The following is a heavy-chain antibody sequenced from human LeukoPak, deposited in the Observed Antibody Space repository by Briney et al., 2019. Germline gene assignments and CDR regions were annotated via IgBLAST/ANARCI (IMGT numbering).Heavy chain of an antibody. CDR3: ARDIWNDGNYYMDV. D-gene: IGHD1-1*01. CDR1: GFTFSAHG. V-gene: IGHV3-33*01. J-gene: IGHJ6*03. Sequence: GRSLRLSCAASGFTFSAHGMHWVRQAPGKGLEWVALIWSGGTTGLYADSVRGRFTISRDTSMLYLQMNSLRVEDTAVYYCARDIWNDGNYYMDVWGKGTTVTVSS. CDR2: IWSGGTTG.